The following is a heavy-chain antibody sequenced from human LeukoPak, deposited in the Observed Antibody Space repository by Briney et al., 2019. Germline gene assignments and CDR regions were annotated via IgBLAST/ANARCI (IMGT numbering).Heavy chain of an antibody. V-gene: IGHV3-30*02. CDR1: GFAFSSSG. Sequence: PGGSLRLSCAASGFAFSSSGIHWVRQAPGKGLEWVAFIRYDGRNKYYADSVKGRFTISRDNSKNTLYLQMNSLRAEDTAVYYCAKSGLNRFDYWGQGTLVTVSS. CDR3: AKSGLNRFDY. CDR2: IRYDGRNK. J-gene: IGHJ4*02. D-gene: IGHD2-15*01.